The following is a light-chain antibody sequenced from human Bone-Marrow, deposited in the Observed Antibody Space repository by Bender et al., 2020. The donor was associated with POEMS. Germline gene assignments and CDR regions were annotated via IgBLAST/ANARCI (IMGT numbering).Light chain of an antibody. Sequence: QSALTQPASVSASPGQSITISCTGSSSDVGVYNHVSWYQEHPGKAPKLMIFDVSHRPSGVSYRFSGYKFGNTASLTISGLQAEDEANYYCCAYTSSSTWVFGGGTKVTVL. CDR1: SSDVGVYNH. V-gene: IGLV2-14*01. CDR3: CAYTSSSTWV. CDR2: DVS. J-gene: IGLJ2*01.